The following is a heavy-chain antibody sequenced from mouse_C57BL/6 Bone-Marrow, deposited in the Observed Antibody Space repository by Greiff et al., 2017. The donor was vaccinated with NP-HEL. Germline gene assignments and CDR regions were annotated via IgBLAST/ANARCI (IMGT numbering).Heavy chain of an antibody. CDR2: IHPNSGST. V-gene: IGHV1-64*01. D-gene: IGHD4-1*01. CDR1: GYTFTSYW. Sequence: QVQLQQPGAELVKPGASVKLSCKASGYTFTSYWMHWVKQRPGQGLEWIGMIHPNSGSTNYNEKFKSKATLTVDKSSSTAYMQLSSLTSEDSAVYYCARRGPSPLGRWYAMDYWGQGTSVTVSS. J-gene: IGHJ4*01. CDR3: ARRGPSPLGRWYAMDY.